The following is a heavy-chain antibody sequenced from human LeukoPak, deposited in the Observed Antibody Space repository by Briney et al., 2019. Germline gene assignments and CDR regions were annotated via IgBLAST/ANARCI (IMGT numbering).Heavy chain of an antibody. V-gene: IGHV3-21*01. CDR3: ARGFDSSGEDY. CDR1: RFTFSSYS. CDR2: ISSSGNYI. J-gene: IGHJ4*02. D-gene: IGHD6-19*01. Sequence: TGGSLRLSCAASRFTFSSYSMNWVRQAPGKGLEWVSSISSSGNYIYYADSVKGRFTISRDNAKNSLYLQMNSLRAEDTAVYYCARGFDSSGEDYWGQGTLVTVSS.